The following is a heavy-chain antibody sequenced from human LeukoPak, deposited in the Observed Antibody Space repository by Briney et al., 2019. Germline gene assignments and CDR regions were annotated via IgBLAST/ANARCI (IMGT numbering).Heavy chain of an antibody. CDR1: GFTFSSYS. Sequence: GGSLRLSCAASGFTFSSYSMNWVRQAPGKGLEWISYISTGSHTIYYADSVKGRFTISRDNAKNSLYLQMNSLRAEDTAVYYCARPDYYGSGSYPDIWGQGTMVTVSS. J-gene: IGHJ3*02. D-gene: IGHD3-10*01. V-gene: IGHV3-48*04. CDR2: ISTGSHTI. CDR3: ARPDYYGSGSYPDI.